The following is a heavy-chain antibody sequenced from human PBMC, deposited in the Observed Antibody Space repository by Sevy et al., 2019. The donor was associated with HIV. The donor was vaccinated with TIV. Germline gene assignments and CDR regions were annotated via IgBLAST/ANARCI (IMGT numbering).Heavy chain of an antibody. D-gene: IGHD3-22*01. Sequence: GESLKISCKGSGYSFTSYWIGWVRQMPGKGLEWMGIIYPGDSDTRYSPSFQGQVTISADKSISTAYLQWSSLKASDTAMYYCATPQRNGDSSPDAFDIWGQGTMVTVSS. V-gene: IGHV5-51*01. CDR3: ATPQRNGDSSPDAFDI. CDR1: GYSFTSYW. J-gene: IGHJ3*02. CDR2: IYPGDSDT.